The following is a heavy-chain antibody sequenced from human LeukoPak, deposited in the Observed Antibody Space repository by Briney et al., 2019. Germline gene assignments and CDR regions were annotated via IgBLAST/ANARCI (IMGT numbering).Heavy chain of an antibody. D-gene: IGHD2/OR15-2a*01. J-gene: IGHJ3*02. CDR3: ARVPGAYLSSAFDI. Sequence: GGSLRLSCAASGFTFSSYWMSWVRQAPGKGLEWVANIKQDGSEKYYVDSVKGRFTISRDNAKNSLYLQMNSLRAEDTAAYYCARVPGAYLSSAFDIWGQGTMVTVSS. CDR1: GFTFSSYW. V-gene: IGHV3-7*03. CDR2: IKQDGSEK.